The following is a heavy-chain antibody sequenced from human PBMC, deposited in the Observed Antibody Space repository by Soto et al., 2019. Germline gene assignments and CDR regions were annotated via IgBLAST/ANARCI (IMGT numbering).Heavy chain of an antibody. J-gene: IGHJ4*02. V-gene: IGHV3-23*04. CDR2: ISGSDGKT. CDR1: GFSFASFA. CDR3: AKCSYLDC. D-gene: IGHD2-15*01. Sequence: DVRLAESGGGLVQPGGSLRLSCTTSGFSFASFAMTWVRQAPGKGLEWVATISGSDGKTYYADSVKGRFSISRDTSRNTLYLQMNSLRADETAIYYCAKCSYLDCWGQGNRGTVSS.